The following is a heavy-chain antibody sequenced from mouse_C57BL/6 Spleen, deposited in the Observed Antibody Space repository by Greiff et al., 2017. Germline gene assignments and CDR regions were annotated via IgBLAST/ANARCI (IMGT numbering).Heavy chain of an antibody. D-gene: IGHD1-2*01. J-gene: IGHJ1*03. CDR2: ISSGGDYI. CDR1: GFTFSSYA. Sequence: DVQLQESGEGLVKPGGSLKLSCAASGFTFSSYAMSWVRQTPEKRLEWVAYISSGGDYIYYADTVKGRFTISRDNARNTLYLQMSSLKSEDTAMYYCTITTAVYWYFDVWGTGTTVTVSS. V-gene: IGHV5-9-1*02. CDR3: TITTAVYWYFDV.